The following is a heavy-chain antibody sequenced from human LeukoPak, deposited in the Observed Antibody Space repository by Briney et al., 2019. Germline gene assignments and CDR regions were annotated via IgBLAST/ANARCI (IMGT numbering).Heavy chain of an antibody. CDR3: ASQIHYYGSGSSDY. Sequence: SETLSLTCTVSGGSISSGDYYWSWIRQPPGKGLEWIGYIYYSGSTYYNLSLKSRVTISVDTSKNQFSLKLSSVTAADTAVYYCASQIHYYGSGSSDYWGQGTLVTVSS. CDR1: GGSISSGDYY. D-gene: IGHD3-10*01. CDR2: IYYSGST. V-gene: IGHV4-30-4*01. J-gene: IGHJ4*02.